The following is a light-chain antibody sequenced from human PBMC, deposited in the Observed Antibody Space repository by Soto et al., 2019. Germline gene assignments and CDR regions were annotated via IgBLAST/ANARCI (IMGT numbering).Light chain of an antibody. CDR3: SSYSSSSALDVI. Sequence: QSALAQPASVSGSPGQSITISCAGTNRDVGGYNYVSWYQQYPGKAPKLIIYEVTYRPSGVSNRFSGSKSGNTASLTISGLQAEDEADYYCSSYSSSSALDVIFGGGTNLTVL. V-gene: IGLV2-14*01. J-gene: IGLJ2*01. CDR2: EVT. CDR1: NRDVGGYNY.